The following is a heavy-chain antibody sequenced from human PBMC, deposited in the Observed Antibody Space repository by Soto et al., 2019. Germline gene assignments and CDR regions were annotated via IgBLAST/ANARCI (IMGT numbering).Heavy chain of an antibody. D-gene: IGHD6-13*01. J-gene: IGHJ1*01. CDR3: ARDLRYSSSWYLGAEYFQH. V-gene: IGHV3-33*01. CDR2: IWYDGRNK. Sequence: QVQLVESGGGVVQPGRSLRLSCAASGFTFSSYGMHWVRQAPGKGLEWVAVIWYDGRNKYYAESVKGRFTISRDNSKNTLYLHMNRLRAEDTAVYYCARDLRYSSSWYLGAEYFQHWGQGTLVTVSS. CDR1: GFTFSSYG.